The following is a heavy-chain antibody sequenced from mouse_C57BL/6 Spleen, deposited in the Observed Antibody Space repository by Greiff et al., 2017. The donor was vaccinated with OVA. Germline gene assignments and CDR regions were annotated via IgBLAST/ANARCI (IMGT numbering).Heavy chain of an antibody. J-gene: IGHJ3*01. Sequence: VQLQQSGTVLARPGASVKMSCKTSGYTFTSYWMHWVKQRPGQGLEWIGAIYPGNSDTSYNQKFKGKAKLTAVTSASTAYMELSSLTNEDSAVYYCTRRVDYDWFAYWGQGTLVTVSA. CDR3: TRRVDYDWFAY. D-gene: IGHD2-4*01. CDR1: GYTFTSYW. CDR2: IYPGNSDT. V-gene: IGHV1-5*01.